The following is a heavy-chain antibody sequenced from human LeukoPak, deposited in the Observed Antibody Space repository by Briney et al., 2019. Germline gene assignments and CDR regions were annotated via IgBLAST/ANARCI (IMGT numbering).Heavy chain of an antibody. J-gene: IGHJ6*04. Sequence: SVKVSCKASGGTFSSYAISWVRQAPGQGLEWMGGIIPIFGTANYAQKFQGRVTITADKSTSTAYMELSSLRSEDTAVYYCASPEGYSGYDHYYYGMDVWGKGTTVTVS. CDR1: GGTFSSYA. CDR2: IIPIFGTA. D-gene: IGHD5-12*01. V-gene: IGHV1-69*06. CDR3: ASPEGYSGYDHYYYGMDV.